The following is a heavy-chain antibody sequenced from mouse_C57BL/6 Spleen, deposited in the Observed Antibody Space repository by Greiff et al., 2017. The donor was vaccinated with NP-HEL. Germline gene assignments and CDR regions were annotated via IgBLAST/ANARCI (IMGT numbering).Heavy chain of an antibody. CDR3: ASSEFAY. CDR2: ISSGGSYT. J-gene: IGHJ3*01. V-gene: IGHV5-6*03. CDR1: GFTFSSYG. Sequence: EVKLVESGGGLVKPGGSLKLSCAASGFTFSSYGMSWVRQTPDKRLEWVATISSGGSYTYYPDSVKGRFTISRDNAKNTLYLQMSSLKSEDTAMYYCASSEFAYWGQGTLVTVSA.